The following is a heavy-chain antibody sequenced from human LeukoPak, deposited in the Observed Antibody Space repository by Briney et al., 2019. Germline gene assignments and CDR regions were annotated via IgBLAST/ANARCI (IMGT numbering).Heavy chain of an antibody. CDR3: ARGSGNSVLDY. V-gene: IGHV3-66*01. D-gene: IGHD4-23*01. CDR1: GFTVSSNY. Sequence: PGGSLRLSCAASGFTVSSNYMSWVRQAPGKGLEWVSVIYSGGSTYYADSVKGRFTISRDNPKNTLYLQMNSLRAEDTAVYYCARGSGNSVLDYWGQGTLVTVSS. J-gene: IGHJ4*02. CDR2: IYSGGST.